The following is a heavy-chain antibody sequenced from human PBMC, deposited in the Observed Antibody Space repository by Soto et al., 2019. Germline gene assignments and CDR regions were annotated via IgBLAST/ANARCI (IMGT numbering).Heavy chain of an antibody. CDR2: IXXXSDTI. D-gene: IGHD3-3*01. J-gene: IGHJ6*02. Sequence: GGSLRLSCAGSGFTFGTYSMNWVRQAAGKGLEWIAYIXXXSDTIQYADSVKGRFTISRDNAKNSLYLQMNSLRDEDTAVYYCARLYYDYVWGQGTTVTVSS. CDR1: GFTFGTYS. CDR3: ARLYYDYV. V-gene: IGHV3-48*02.